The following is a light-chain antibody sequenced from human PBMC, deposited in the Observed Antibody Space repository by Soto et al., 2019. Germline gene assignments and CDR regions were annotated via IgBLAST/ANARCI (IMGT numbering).Light chain of an antibody. V-gene: IGKV3-11*01. Sequence: EIVLTQSPATLSLSPGERATLSCRASQSISSHLAWYQQKPGQAPRLLMYDASNRATGIPARFSGSGSGTDFTLTIRSLEPEDFAVYYCQQRPNWPLTFGGGTKVEFK. J-gene: IGKJ4*01. CDR2: DAS. CDR1: QSISSH. CDR3: QQRPNWPLT.